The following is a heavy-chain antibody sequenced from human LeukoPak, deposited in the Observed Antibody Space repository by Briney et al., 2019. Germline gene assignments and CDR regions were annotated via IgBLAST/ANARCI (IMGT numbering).Heavy chain of an antibody. Sequence: GGSLRLSCAASGFTFSSYEMNWVRQAPGKGLEWVSYISSSGSTIYYADSVKGRFTISRDNAKNSLYLQMNSLRAEDTAVYCAELGITMIGGVWGKGTTVTISS. J-gene: IGHJ6*04. D-gene: IGHD3-10*02. CDR3: AELGITMIGGV. CDR1: GFTFSSYE. CDR2: ISSSGSTI. V-gene: IGHV3-48*03.